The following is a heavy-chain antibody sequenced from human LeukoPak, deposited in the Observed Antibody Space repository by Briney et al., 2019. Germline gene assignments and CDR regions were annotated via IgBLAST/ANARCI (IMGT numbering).Heavy chain of an antibody. V-gene: IGHV4-31*03. CDR3: ARDHVLDVVTPAYYYGMDV. J-gene: IGHJ6*02. Sequence: SQTLSLTCTVSGGSISSGGYYWSWIRQHPGKGLEWIGYIYYSGSTYNPSLKSRVTISVDTSKNQFSLKLSSVTAADTAVYYCARDHVLDVVTPAYYYGMDVWGQGTTVTVSS. CDR1: GGSISSGGYY. CDR2: IYYSGST. D-gene: IGHD4-23*01.